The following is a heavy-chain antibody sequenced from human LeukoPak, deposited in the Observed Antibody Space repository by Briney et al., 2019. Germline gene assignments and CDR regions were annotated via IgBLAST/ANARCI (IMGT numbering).Heavy chain of an antibody. CDR2: INHSGST. CDR3: ARLRNDILTARNGLFDY. D-gene: IGHD3-9*01. Sequence: SETLSLTCAVYGGSFSGYYWSWIRQPPGKGLEWIGEINHSGSTNYNPSLESRVTISVDTSKNQFSLKLSSVTAADTAVYYCARLRNDILTARNGLFDYWGQGTLVTVSS. CDR1: GGSFSGYY. J-gene: IGHJ4*02. V-gene: IGHV4-34*01.